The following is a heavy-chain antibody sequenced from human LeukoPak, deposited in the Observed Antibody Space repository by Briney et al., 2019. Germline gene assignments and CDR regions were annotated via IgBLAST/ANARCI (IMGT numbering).Heavy chain of an antibody. J-gene: IGHJ4*02. CDR1: GYTFTSYY. CDR3: ARVRGEPHFDY. CDR2: INPSGGST. V-gene: IGHV1-46*01. Sequence: ASVKVSCKASGYTFTSYYMHWVQQAPGQGLEWMGIINPSGGSTSYAQKFQGRVTMTRDTSTSTVYMELSSLRSEDTAVYYCARVRGEPHFDYWGQGTLVTVSS. D-gene: IGHD1-26*01.